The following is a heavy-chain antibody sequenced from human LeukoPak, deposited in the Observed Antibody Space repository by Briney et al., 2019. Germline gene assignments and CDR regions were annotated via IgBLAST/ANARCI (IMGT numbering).Heavy chain of an antibody. CDR3: AKSIRPTNSWFDY. CDR2: IGGGGTT. V-gene: IGHV3-23*01. D-gene: IGHD6-13*01. Sequence: PGGSLRLSCAASGFTFSSYSMNWVRQAPGKGLEWVSAIGGGGTTYYVDSVKGRFTISRDNSKNTLYLQMSSLRVEDTAVYYCAKSIRPTNSWFDYWGQGSLVTVSS. CDR1: GFTFSSYS. J-gene: IGHJ4*02.